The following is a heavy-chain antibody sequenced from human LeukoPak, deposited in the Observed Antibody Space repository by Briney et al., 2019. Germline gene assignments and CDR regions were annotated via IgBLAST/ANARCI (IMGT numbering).Heavy chain of an antibody. Sequence: PSETLSLTCTVSGGSISSSSYYWGWIRQPPGKGLEWIGSIYYSGSTYSNPSLKSRVTISVDTSKNHFSLKLSSVTAADTAVYYCARGITGITAAGSEWGQGTLVTVSS. CDR2: IYYSGST. J-gene: IGHJ4*02. D-gene: IGHD6-13*01. CDR3: ARGITGITAAGSE. V-gene: IGHV4-39*02. CDR1: GGSISSSSYY.